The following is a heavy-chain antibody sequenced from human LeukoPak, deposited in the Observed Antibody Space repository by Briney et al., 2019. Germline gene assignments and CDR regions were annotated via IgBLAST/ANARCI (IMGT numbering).Heavy chain of an antibody. CDR1: GFTFGKYW. CDR2: IKLDGSEK. V-gene: IGHV3-7*03. J-gene: IGHJ4*02. D-gene: IGHD3-3*01. CDR3: ARDQYDTWSRRGNFDS. Sequence: PGGSLRLSCVASGFTFGKYWMSWVRQAPGKGLEWVTNIKLDGSEKNYVDSVKGRFTISRDNTKNSLYLQMNSLRVEDTAVFYRARDQYDTWSRRGNFDSWGQGTLVIVSS.